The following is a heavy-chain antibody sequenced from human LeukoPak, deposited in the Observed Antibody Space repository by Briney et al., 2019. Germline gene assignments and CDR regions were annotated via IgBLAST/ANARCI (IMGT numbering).Heavy chain of an antibody. CDR3: TRQFIAARPVYYYYYMDV. CDR1: GFTFSGSA. CDR2: IRSKANSYAT. J-gene: IGHJ6*03. V-gene: IGHV3-73*01. D-gene: IGHD6-6*01. Sequence: GGSLRLSCAASGFTFSGSAMHWVRQASRKGLEWVGRIRSKANSYATAYAASVKGRFTISRDDSKNTAYLQMNGLKTEDTAVYYCTRQFIAARPVYYYYYMDVWGKGTTVTVSS.